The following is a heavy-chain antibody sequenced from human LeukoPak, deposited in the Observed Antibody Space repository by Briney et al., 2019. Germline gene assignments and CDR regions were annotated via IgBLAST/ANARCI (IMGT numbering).Heavy chain of an antibody. CDR1: GASLSSYY. J-gene: IGHJ4*02. Sequence: PSETLSLTCTFSGASLSSYYWSWIRQPPGKGLEWIGYIYYSGSTNYNPSLKSRVTISVDTSKNQFSLKLSSVAAADTAVYYCARGSWYFDYWGQGTLVTVSS. CDR3: ARGSWYFDY. D-gene: IGHD6-13*01. CDR2: IYYSGST. V-gene: IGHV4-59*01.